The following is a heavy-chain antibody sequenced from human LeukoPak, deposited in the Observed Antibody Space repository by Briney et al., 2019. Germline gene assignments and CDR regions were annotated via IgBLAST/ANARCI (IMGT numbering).Heavy chain of an antibody. J-gene: IGHJ4*02. D-gene: IGHD6-13*01. V-gene: IGHV1-69*04. CDR1: GGTFSSYA. Sequence: GASVKVSCKASGGTFSSYAISWVRQAPGQGLEWMGRIVPILGIANYAQKFQGRVTITADKSTSTAYMELSSLRSEDTAVYYCARVGTYSSSWRMFDYWGQGTLVTVSS. CDR2: IVPILGIA. CDR3: ARVGTYSSSWRMFDY.